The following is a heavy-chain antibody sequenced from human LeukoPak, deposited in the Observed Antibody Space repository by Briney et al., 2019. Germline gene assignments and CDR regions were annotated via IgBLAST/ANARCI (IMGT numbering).Heavy chain of an antibody. J-gene: IGHJ6*03. CDR3: ARLITMVRGVRYYYHYYMDV. D-gene: IGHD3-10*01. Sequence: GGSLRLSCAASGFTLSDFWMTWVRQAPGKGLEWVANIKQDGSDKDYVDSVKGRLTISRDNAKNSLYLQMDSLTAEDTAVYFCARLITMVRGVRYYYHYYMDVWGKGTTVTVSS. CDR2: IKQDGSDK. CDR1: GFTLSDFW. V-gene: IGHV3-7*01.